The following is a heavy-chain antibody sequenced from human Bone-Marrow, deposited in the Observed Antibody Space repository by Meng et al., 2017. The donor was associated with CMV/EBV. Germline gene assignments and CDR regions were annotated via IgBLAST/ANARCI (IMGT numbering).Heavy chain of an antibody. CDR3: AKVVPGYCSTTSCSPDH. Sequence: GGSLRLSCAASGFTFSDYYMSWIRQAPGKGLEWVAYVRYDGNNKNYADSVKGRFTISRDNSKNTLYLQMNSLRAEDTAVYYCAKVVPGYCSTTSCSPDHWGQGTLVTVSS. CDR2: VRYDGNNK. CDR1: GFTFSDYY. D-gene: IGHD2-2*01. V-gene: IGHV3-30*02. J-gene: IGHJ4*02.